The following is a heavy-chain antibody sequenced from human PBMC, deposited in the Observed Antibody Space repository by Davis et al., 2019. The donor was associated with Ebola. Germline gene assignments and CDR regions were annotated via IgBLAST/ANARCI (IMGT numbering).Heavy chain of an antibody. CDR2: IYYSGST. Sequence: SETLSLTCTVSGGSISSYYWSWIRQPPGKGLEWIGYIYYSGSTNYTPSLKSRVTISVDTSKNQFSLKLSSVTAADTAVYYCARQYSSGWYFGMDVWGQGTTVTVSS. V-gene: IGHV4-59*08. CDR1: GGSISSYY. CDR3: ARQYSSGWYFGMDV. D-gene: IGHD6-19*01. J-gene: IGHJ6*02.